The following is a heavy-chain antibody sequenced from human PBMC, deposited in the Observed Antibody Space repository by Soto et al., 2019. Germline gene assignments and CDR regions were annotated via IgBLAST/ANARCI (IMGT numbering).Heavy chain of an antibody. CDR3: ARAAAMVRGVTLRPGDYYYGMDV. V-gene: IGHV3-11*01. J-gene: IGHJ6*02. D-gene: IGHD3-10*01. Sequence: QVQLVESGGGLVKPGGSLRLSCAASGFTFSDYYMSWIRQAPGKGLEWVSYISSSGSTIYYADSVKGRFTISRDNAKNSLYLQMNSLRAEDTAVYYCARAAAMVRGVTLRPGDYYYGMDVWGQGTTVTVSS. CDR1: GFTFSDYY. CDR2: ISSSGSTI.